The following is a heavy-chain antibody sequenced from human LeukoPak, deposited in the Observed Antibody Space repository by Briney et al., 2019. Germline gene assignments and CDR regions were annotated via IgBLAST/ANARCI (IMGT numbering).Heavy chain of an antibody. D-gene: IGHD3-22*01. CDR1: GGSFSGYY. CDR3: ARHAAKYYYDSSGYYYYYFDY. V-gene: IGHV4-34*01. J-gene: IGHJ4*02. CDR2: INHSGST. Sequence: KTSETLSLTCAVYGGSFSGYYWSWIRQPPGKGLEWIGEINHSGSTNYNPSLKSRVTISVDTSKNQFSLKLSSVTAADTAVYYCARHAAKYYYDSSGYYYYYFDYWGQGTLVTVSS.